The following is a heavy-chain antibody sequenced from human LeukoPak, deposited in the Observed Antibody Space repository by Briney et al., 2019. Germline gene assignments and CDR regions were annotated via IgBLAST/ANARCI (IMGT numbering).Heavy chain of an antibody. D-gene: IGHD2-2*01. CDR2: IYHSGST. CDR3: ARDLRRDCSSTSCNYNWFDP. Sequence: SETLSLTCTVSGYSISSGYYWGWIRQPPGKGLEWIGSIYHSGSTYYNPSLKSRVTISVDTSKNQFSLKLSSVTAADTAVYYCARDLRRDCSSTSCNYNWFDPWGQGTLVTVSS. CDR1: GYSISSGYY. V-gene: IGHV4-38-2*02. J-gene: IGHJ5*02.